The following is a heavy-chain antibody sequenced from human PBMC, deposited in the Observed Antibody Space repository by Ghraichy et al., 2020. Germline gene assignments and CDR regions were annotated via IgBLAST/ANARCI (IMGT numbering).Heavy chain of an antibody. J-gene: IGHJ4*02. D-gene: IGHD3-16*01. Sequence: GGSLRHSCAASGFTVSSNHMSWVRQSVGKGLEWVSTIYSGGNTLYADSVKGRFTISRDSSKSTLYLQMNSLRVEDTAVYFCLTFGGPIAPGYSGQGTLVSVSS. CDR2: IYSGGNT. CDR1: GFTVSSNH. CDR3: LTFGGPIAPGY. V-gene: IGHV3-66*02.